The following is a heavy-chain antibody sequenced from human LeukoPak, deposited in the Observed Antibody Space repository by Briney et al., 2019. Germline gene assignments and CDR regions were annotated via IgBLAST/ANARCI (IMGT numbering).Heavy chain of an antibody. Sequence: GRSLRLSCAASGFTFRNYGMHWVRQAPGKGLEWVALIWYDGSNKYYADSVKGRFTISRDNSKNTLYLQMNSLIAEDTAVYYCAGSYYNVFDYWGEGTLVSVSS. J-gene: IGHJ4*02. V-gene: IGHV3-33*01. CDR3: AGSYYNVFDY. D-gene: IGHD3-10*01. CDR2: IWYDGSNK. CDR1: GFTFRNYG.